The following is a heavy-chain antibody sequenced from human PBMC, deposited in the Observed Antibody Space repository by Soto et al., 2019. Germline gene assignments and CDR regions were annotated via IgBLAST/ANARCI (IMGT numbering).Heavy chain of an antibody. D-gene: IGHD2-15*01. CDR2: INASGGST. CDR3: ARDPCSGGSCYNVYYYYYGMDV. CDR1: GYTFTSYY. J-gene: IGHJ6*02. V-gene: IGHV1-46*01. Sequence: GASVKVSCKASGYTFTSYYMHWVRQAPGQGLEWMGLINASGGSTSYAQKFQGRVTMTRDTSTSTVYMELSRLRSEDTAVYYCARDPCSGGSCYNVYYYYYGMDVWGQGTTVTVSS.